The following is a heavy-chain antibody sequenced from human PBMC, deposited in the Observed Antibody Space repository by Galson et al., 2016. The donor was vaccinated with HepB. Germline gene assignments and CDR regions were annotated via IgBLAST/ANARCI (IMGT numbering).Heavy chain of an antibody. V-gene: IGHV3-30*18. CDR2: ISYDGSNK. CDR3: AKARGWYFPDALDI. D-gene: IGHD6-19*01. J-gene: IGHJ3*02. Sequence: SLRLSCAASGFTFSSYGMHWVRQAPGKGLEWVAVISYDGSNKYYADSVKGRFTISRDSSKNPLYLQMNSLRAEDTALYFCAKARGWYFPDALDIWGQGTMVTVSS. CDR1: GFTFSSYG.